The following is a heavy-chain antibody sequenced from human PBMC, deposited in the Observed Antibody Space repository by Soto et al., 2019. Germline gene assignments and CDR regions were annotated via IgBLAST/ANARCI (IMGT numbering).Heavy chain of an antibody. V-gene: IGHV4-4*02. CDR1: GGSISSSNW. CDR2: IYHSGSF. D-gene: IGHD3-22*01. Sequence: SSETLSLTCAVSGGSISSSNWWSWVRQPPGKGLEWIGEIYHSGSFNYNPSLAGRVTISVETSKNQFSMKMTSVTAADTAVYYCARSYYDSLGFTVGPWGQGTLVTVSS. CDR3: ARSYYDSLGFTVGP. J-gene: IGHJ5*02.